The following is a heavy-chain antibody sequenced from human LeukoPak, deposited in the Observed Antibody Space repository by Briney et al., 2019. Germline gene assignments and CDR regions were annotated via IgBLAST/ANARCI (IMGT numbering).Heavy chain of an antibody. D-gene: IGHD6-19*01. CDR2: IYYSGST. CDR3: ARQGSSGWTFDY. V-gene: IGHV4-38-2*02. J-gene: IGHJ4*02. CDR1: GYSISSGYY. Sequence: SETLSLTCTVSGYSISSGYYWGWIRQPPGNGLEWIGSIYYSGSTYYNPSLKSRVTISVDTSKNQFSLKLSSVTAADTAVYYCARQGSSGWTFDYWGQGTLVTVSS.